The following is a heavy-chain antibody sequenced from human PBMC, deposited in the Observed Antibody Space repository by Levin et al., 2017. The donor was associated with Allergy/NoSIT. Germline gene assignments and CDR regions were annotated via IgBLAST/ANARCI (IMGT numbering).Heavy chain of an antibody. CDR1: GVSITRGSFY. J-gene: IGHJ5*02. D-gene: IGHD2-2*01. V-gene: IGHV4-61*02. CDR3: ARSPSQGYCSSSSCYELDP. Sequence: LRLSCTVSGVSITRGSFYWHWIRQPAGKGLEWIGRIYTIGSTNYNPSLKDRVTISFDRSKNQLSLRLSSVTAADTAVYYCARSPSQGYCSSSSCYELDPWGQGTLVTVSS. CDR2: IYTIGST.